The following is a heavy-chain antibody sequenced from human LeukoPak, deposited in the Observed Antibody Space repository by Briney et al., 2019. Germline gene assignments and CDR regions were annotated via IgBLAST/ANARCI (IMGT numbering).Heavy chain of an antibody. CDR2: INGDGSST. CDR1: GFTFSSFW. D-gene: IGHD4-17*01. J-gene: IGHJ3*02. Sequence: GGSLRLSCAASGFTFSSFWMHWVRQAPGKGLVWVSRINGDGSSTSYADFVEGRFSISRDNAQNTLYQQMHSLRAEDTALYYCAREPHSDYSDHTDSFDIWGQGTMVSVSS. CDR3: AREPHSDYSDHTDSFDI. V-gene: IGHV3-74*01.